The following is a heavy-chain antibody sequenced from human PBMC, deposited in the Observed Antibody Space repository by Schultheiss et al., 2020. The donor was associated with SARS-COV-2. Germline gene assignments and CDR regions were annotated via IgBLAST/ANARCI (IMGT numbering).Heavy chain of an antibody. CDR3: ARDLAMVRGVMALGFDY. CDR2: ISYDGSNK. D-gene: IGHD3-10*01. CDR1: GFTFSSYA. J-gene: IGHJ4*02. Sequence: GGSLRLSCAASGFTFSSYAMHWVRQAPGKGLEWVAVISYDGSNKYYADSVKGRFTISRDNSKNTLYLQMNSLRAEDTAVYYCARDLAMVRGVMALGFDYWGQGTLVTVSS. V-gene: IGHV3-30*01.